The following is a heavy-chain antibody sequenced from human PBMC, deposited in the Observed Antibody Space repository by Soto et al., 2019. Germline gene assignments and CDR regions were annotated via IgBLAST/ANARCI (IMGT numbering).Heavy chain of an antibody. CDR3: ARGADPTSDPPRPFDY. CDR2: INPNSGGT. V-gene: IGHV1-2*04. CDR1: GYTFTGYY. J-gene: IGHJ4*02. D-gene: IGHD6-6*01. Sequence: ASVKVSCKASGYTFTGYYMHWVRQAPGQGLEWMGWINPNSGGTNYAQKFQGWVTMTRDTSISTAYMELSRLRSDDTAVYYCARGADPTSDPPRPFDYWGQGTLVTVPQ.